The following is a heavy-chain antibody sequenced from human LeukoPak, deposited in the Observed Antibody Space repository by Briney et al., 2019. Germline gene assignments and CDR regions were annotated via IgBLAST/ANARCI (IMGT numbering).Heavy chain of an antibody. CDR1: GFTVSSNY. CDR2: IYSGGST. J-gene: IGHJ4*02. V-gene: IGHV3-66*01. CDR3: AREAPATATDY. Sequence: GGSLRLSCAASGFTVSSNYMSWVRQAPGKGLEWVSVIYSGGSTYYADSVKGRFTISRDNSKNTLYLQMNSLRAEDTAVYYCAREAPATATDYWGQGTLVTVSS.